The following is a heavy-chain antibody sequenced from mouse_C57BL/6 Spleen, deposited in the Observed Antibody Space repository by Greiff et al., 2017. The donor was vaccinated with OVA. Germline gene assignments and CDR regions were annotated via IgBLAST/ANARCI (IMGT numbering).Heavy chain of an antibody. V-gene: IGHV3-6*01. CDR2: ISYDGSN. CDR3: ARELGNAMDY. D-gene: IGHD4-1*01. CDR1: GYSITSGYY. Sequence: DVKLQESGPGLVKPSQSLSLTCSVTGYSITSGYYWNWIRQFPGNKLEWMGYISYDGSNNYNPSLKNRISITRDTSKNQFFLKLNSVTTEDTATYYCARELGNAMDYWGQGTSVTVSS. J-gene: IGHJ4*01.